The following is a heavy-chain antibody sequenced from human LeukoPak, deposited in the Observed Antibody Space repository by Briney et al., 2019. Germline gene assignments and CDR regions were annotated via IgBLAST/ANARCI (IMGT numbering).Heavy chain of an antibody. V-gene: IGHV4-59*08. D-gene: IGHD1-26*01. CDR1: GGSISSYY. J-gene: IGHJ4*02. Sequence: PSETLSLTCTVSGGSISSYYWGWIRQPPGKGLEWIGSIYYSGSTNYNPSLKSRVTISVDTSKNQFSLKLSSVTAADTAVYYCARLSIVGATNFGYWGQGTLVTVSS. CDR3: ARLSIVGATNFGY. CDR2: IYYSGST.